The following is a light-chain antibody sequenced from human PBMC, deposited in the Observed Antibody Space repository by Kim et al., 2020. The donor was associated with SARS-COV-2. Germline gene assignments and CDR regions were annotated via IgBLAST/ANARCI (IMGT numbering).Light chain of an antibody. V-gene: IGKV1-17*01. J-gene: IGKJ5*01. Sequence: ESVGERVPITCRASQDIRNDLGWYQQNPGRAPKRLIYGASSLQSGVPSRFSGSGSGTEFTLTISSLQPEDFATYFCLQHNTYPITFGQGTRLEIK. CDR3: LQHNTYPIT. CDR2: GAS. CDR1: QDIRND.